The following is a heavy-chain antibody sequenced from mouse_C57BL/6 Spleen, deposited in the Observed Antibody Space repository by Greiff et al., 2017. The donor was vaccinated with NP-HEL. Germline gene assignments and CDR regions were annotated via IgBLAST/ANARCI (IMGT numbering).Heavy chain of an antibody. J-gene: IGHJ3*01. CDR1: GFTFSSYA. CDR3: TRGYDYDGLAY. CDR2: ISSGGDYI. Sequence: EVKLVESGEGLVKPGGSLKLSCAASGFTFSSYAMSWVRQTPEKRLEWVAYISSGGDYIYYADTVKGRFTISRDNARNTLYLQMSSLKSEDTAMYYCTRGYDYDGLAYWGQGTLVTVSA. V-gene: IGHV5-9-1*02. D-gene: IGHD2-4*01.